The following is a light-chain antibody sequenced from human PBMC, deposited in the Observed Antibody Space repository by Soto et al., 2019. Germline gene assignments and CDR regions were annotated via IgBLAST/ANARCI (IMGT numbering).Light chain of an antibody. CDR3: QKYNSYPWK. J-gene: IGKJ1*01. Sequence: DIQMTQSPSTLSASVVDIVTITCRASQSISSWLAWYQQKPGKAPKLLIYKASTLESGVPSRFSGSGFGTDFTLTISSLQPDDFATYYCQKYNSYPWKCGQGNKGAIK. CDR2: KAS. CDR1: QSISSW. V-gene: IGKV1-5*03.